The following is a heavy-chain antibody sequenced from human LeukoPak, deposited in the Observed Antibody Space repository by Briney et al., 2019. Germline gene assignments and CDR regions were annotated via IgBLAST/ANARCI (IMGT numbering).Heavy chain of an antibody. J-gene: IGHJ5*02. Sequence: PSETLSLTRAVYGGSFSGYYWSWIRQPPGKGLEWMGEIDHCGSTNYNPSLQSPVTISVDTSKNQFSLKLSSVTAADTAVYYCARGEAGGSSHWFDPWGQGTLVTVSS. CDR3: ARGEAGGSSHWFDP. CDR1: GGSFSGYY. D-gene: IGHD6-6*01. CDR2: IDHCGST. V-gene: IGHV4-34*01.